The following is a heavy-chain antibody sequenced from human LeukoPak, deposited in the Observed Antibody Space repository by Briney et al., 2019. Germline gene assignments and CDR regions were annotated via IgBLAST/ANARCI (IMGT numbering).Heavy chain of an antibody. CDR2: IYSIGST. Sequence: PSETLSLTCIVSADSISIYYWSWIRQAPGRGLEWIGYIYSIGSTNYNPSLKSRVTMSVDTSKNQFSLKLSSVTAADTAVYYCARVNSRTIDYWGQGTLVTVSS. CDR3: ARVNSRTIDY. CDR1: ADSISIYY. D-gene: IGHD3-3*01. J-gene: IGHJ4*02. V-gene: IGHV4-59*01.